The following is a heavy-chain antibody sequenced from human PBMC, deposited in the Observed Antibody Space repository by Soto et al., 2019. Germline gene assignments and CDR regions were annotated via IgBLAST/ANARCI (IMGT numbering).Heavy chain of an antibody. CDR3: ARLLYYDSSGYYRPLYYFDY. D-gene: IGHD3-22*01. V-gene: IGHV5-51*01. CDR1: GYSFTSYW. CDR2: IYPGDSDT. Sequence: GESLKISCKGSGYSFTSYWIGWVRQMPGKGLEWMGIIYPGDSDTRYSPSFQGQVTISADKSISTAYLQWSSLKASDTAMYYCARLLYYDSSGYYRPLYYFDYWGQGTLVTVSS. J-gene: IGHJ4*02.